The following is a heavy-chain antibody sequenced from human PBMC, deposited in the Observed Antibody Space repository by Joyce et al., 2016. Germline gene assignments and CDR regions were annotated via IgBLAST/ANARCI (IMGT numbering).Heavy chain of an antibody. CDR3: ARERHLGYCSGGTCYGAQYDY. J-gene: IGHJ4*02. CDR1: GFTFRSYS. D-gene: IGHD2-15*01. Sequence: EVQLVESGGGLVKPGGSLRLSCAASGFTFRSYSMNWVRQAPGKGVEWVSSISGRSDDIYYADSVRGRFTLSRDKAKNSLFLQMNSLRAEDTAVYYCARERHLGYCSGGTCYGAQYDYWGQGTLVTVSS. CDR2: ISGRSDDI. V-gene: IGHV3-21*02.